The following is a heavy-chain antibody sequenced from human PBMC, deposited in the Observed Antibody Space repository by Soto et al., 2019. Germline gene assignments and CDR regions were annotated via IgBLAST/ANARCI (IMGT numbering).Heavy chain of an antibody. CDR1: EIVYSGGA. V-gene: IGHV3-23*01. CDR3: AKIEQQWLVLDATDY. CDR2: ISGSGGST. Sequence: HGGSQRITFVDSEIVYSGGALSRISQAPGEGLEWVSAISGSGGSTYYADSVKGRFTISRDNSKNTLYLQMNSLRAEDTAVYYCAKIEQQWLVLDATDYWGQGTLVTVSS. J-gene: IGHJ4*01. D-gene: IGHD6-19*01.